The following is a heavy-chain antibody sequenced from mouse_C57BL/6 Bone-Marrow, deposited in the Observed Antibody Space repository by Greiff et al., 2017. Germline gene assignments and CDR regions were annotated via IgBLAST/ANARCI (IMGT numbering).Heavy chain of an antibody. CDR3: TGPVCSGYMAWFAY. D-gene: IGHD2-2*01. V-gene: IGHV1-15*01. CDR2: IDPETGGT. CDR1: GYTFTDYE. Sequence: VQLVESGAELVRPGASVTLSCKASGYTFTDYEMHWVKQTPVHGLEWIGAIDPETGGTAYNQKFKGKAILTADKSSSTAYMKLRSLTSEDSAVYYCTGPVCSGYMAWFAYWGQGTLVTVSA. J-gene: IGHJ3*01.